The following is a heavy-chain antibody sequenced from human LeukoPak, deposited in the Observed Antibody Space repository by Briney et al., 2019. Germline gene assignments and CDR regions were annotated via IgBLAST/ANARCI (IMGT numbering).Heavy chain of an antibody. J-gene: IGHJ4*02. CDR3: AKTVTAIAPWYFDY. D-gene: IGHD2-21*02. CDR2: IYYSGST. CDR1: GGAITSSSYY. Sequence: SETLPLTCNVSGGAITSSSYYWGWIRQPPGKGLEWIGSIYYSGSTYYNPSLKSRVTISVDTSKNQFSLKLSSVTAADTAVYYCAKTVTAIAPWYFDYWGQGTLVTVSS. V-gene: IGHV4-39*01.